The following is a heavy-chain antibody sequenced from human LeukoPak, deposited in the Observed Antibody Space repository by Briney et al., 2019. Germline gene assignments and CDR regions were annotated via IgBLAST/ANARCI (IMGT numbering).Heavy chain of an antibody. D-gene: IGHD5-18*01. CDR3: ARAQLGYSYGFGYFDL. Sequence: GGSLRLSCAASRFTVSSNYMSWVRQAPGKGLEWVSVIYSGGSTYYADSVKGRFTISRDNSKNTLYLQMNSLRAEDTAVYYCARAQLGYSYGFGYFDLWGRGTLVTVSS. V-gene: IGHV3-66*01. CDR2: IYSGGST. J-gene: IGHJ2*01. CDR1: RFTVSSNY.